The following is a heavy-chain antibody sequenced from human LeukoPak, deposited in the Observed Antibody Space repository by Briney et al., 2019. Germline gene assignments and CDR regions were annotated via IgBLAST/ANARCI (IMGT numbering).Heavy chain of an antibody. Sequence: SETLSLTCAVYGGSFSGYYLSWIRQPPGKGLEWIGETSHSGSTNYNPSLKSRVIISVDTSKNQSSLKLSSVTAADTAVYYCAATIYSGFDSLDYWGQGTLVTVCS. CDR1: GGSFSGYY. CDR2: TSHSGST. J-gene: IGHJ4*02. CDR3: AATIYSGFDSLDY. D-gene: IGHD5-12*01. V-gene: IGHV4-34*01.